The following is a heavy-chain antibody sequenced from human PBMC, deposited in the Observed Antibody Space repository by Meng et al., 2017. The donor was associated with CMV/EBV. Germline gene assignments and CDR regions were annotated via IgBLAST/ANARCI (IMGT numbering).Heavy chain of an antibody. CDR1: GYTFTSYG. Sequence: QVQLGRLGAELKKPGASVKVSCNASGYTFTSYGISWVRQAPGQGLEWMGWISAYHGNTNYAQKLQGRVTMTSDTSTSTAYMELRSLRSDDTAVYYCARVGGGNWFDPWGQGTLVTVSS. D-gene: IGHD3-16*01. J-gene: IGHJ5*02. V-gene: IGHV1-18*01. CDR3: ARVGGGNWFDP. CDR2: ISAYHGNT.